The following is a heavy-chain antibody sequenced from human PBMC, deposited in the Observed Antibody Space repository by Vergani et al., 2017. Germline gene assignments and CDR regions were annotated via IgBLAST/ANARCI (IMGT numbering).Heavy chain of an antibody. Sequence: QLQLQESGSRLVNPSQTLSLTCTLSGDAISRDTYSWNWVRQPPGKPLEWIGSVYYSGTTYYNPSLGGRVTMSIDKSKNHFSLTLTSVTAADSAFYFCARGQTGYSRDWSTYFFYMDVWGKGTTVTVSS. J-gene: IGHJ6*03. D-gene: IGHD3/OR15-3a*01. V-gene: IGHV4-30-2*01. CDR2: VYYSGTT. CDR1: GDAISRDTYS. CDR3: ARGQTGYSRDWSTYFFYMDV.